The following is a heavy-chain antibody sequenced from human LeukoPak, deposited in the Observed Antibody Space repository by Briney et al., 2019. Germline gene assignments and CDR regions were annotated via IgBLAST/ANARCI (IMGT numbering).Heavy chain of an antibody. Sequence: GGSLRLSCTASGFSFSASCMSWVRHLPGKGREWLADMNPVGSKIVYVDSVKGRFTISRNNAKNSLFLRMDGMRAEDTGVYYCARDPLNGALDIWGQGTLVTVSS. J-gene: IGHJ3*02. V-gene: IGHV3-7*01. CDR1: GFSFSASC. CDR2: MNPVGSKI. CDR3: ARDPLNGALDI.